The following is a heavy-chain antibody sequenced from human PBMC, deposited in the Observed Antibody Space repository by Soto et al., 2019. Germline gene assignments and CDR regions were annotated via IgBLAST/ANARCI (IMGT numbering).Heavy chain of an antibody. CDR2: IYYSGST. Sequence: TQSLTCTVSGGSISSGGYYWSWIRQHPGKGLEWIGYIYYSGSTYYNPSLKSRVTISVDTSKNQFSLKLSSVTAADTAVYYCARARVVINGMDVWGQGTTVTVSS. J-gene: IGHJ6*02. V-gene: IGHV4-31*03. CDR1: GGSISSGGYY. CDR3: ARARVVINGMDV. D-gene: IGHD3-3*01.